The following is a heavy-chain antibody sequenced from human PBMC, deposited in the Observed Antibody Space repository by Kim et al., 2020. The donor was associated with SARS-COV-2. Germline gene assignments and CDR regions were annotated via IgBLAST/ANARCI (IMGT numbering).Heavy chain of an antibody. Sequence: SETLSLTCTVSGGSISSGGYYWSWIRQHPGKGLEWIGYIYYSGSTYYNPSLKSRVTISVDTSKNQFSLKLSSVTAADTAVYYCARDMVRGINYWGQGTLVTVSS. CDR2: IYYSGST. D-gene: IGHD3-10*01. CDR1: GGSISSGGYY. J-gene: IGHJ4*02. V-gene: IGHV4-31*03. CDR3: ARDMVRGINY.